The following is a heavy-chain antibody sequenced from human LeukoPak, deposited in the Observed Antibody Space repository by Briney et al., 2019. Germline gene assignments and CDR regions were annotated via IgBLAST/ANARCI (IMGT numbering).Heavy chain of an antibody. CDR3: ARRYSSSSFNWFDP. CDR2: INHSGST. J-gene: IGHJ5*02. V-gene: IGHV4-34*01. CDR1: GGSFSGYY. D-gene: IGHD6-6*01. Sequence: PSETLSLTCAVYGGSFSGYYWSWIRQPPGKGLEWIGEINHSGSTNYNPSLKSRVTISVDTSKNQFSLKLSSVTAADTAMYYCARRYSSSSFNWFDPWGQGTLVTVSS.